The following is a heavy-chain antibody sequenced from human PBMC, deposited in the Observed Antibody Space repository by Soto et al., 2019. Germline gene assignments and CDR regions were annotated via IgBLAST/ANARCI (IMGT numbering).Heavy chain of an antibody. CDR2: IYHSGST. V-gene: IGHV4-30-2*01. J-gene: IGHJ6*02. CDR3: ARLYCSSTSCYRYGMDV. D-gene: IGHD2-2*01. Sequence: QLQLQESGSGLVKPSQTLSLTCAVSGGSISSGGYSWSWIRQPPGVGLEWIGYIYHSGSTYYNPSLKSRVTISVYRAKDQFSLKLSSVTAADTAVYYCARLYCSSTSCYRYGMDVWGQGTTVTVSS. CDR1: GGSISSGGYS.